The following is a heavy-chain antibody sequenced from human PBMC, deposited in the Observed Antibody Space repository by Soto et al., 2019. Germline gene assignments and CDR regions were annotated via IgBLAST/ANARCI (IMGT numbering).Heavy chain of an antibody. CDR2: ITRKADSYTT. Sequence: GGSLRLSCVASGFTFSDHYMDWVRQAPGNGLGWVARITRKADSYTTVYAASVRGRLTISRDDSQNSLYLQMNSLRSEDSAVYYCARGDLDISNWYIARWGQGTLVTVSS. V-gene: IGHV3-72*01. CDR3: ARGDLDISNWYIAR. CDR1: GFTFSDHY. D-gene: IGHD6-13*01. J-gene: IGHJ4*02.